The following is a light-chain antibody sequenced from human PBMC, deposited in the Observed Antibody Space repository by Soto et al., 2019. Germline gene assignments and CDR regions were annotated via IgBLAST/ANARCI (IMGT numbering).Light chain of an antibody. CDR1: QGISSY. CDR2: AAS. J-gene: IGKJ2*02. V-gene: IGKV1-8*01. CDR3: QQYYSYPPST. Sequence: AIRMTQSPSSLSASTGDRVTITCRASQGISSYLAWYQQKPGKAPKLLIYAASTLQSGVPSRFSSSASGTDFTLTISCLQSEDFATYYCQQYYSYPPSTFGQGTKLEIK.